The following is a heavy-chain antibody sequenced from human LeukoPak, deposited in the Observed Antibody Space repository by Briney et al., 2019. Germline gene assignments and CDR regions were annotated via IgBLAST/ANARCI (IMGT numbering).Heavy chain of an antibody. CDR2: GFYSGSP. CDR3: ARLRGAMTPVTSDFDY. CDR1: GGSISSSSHY. D-gene: IGHD4-17*01. V-gene: IGHV4-39*01. J-gene: IGHJ4*02. Sequence: PSETLSLTCTVSGGSISSSSHYWGWIPQPPGKGLEWIGSGFYSGSPYYYPSLKSRVTISVDTSRNQFSLNLSSVTAADTAVYYCARLRGAMTPVTSDFDYWGQGTLVTVSS.